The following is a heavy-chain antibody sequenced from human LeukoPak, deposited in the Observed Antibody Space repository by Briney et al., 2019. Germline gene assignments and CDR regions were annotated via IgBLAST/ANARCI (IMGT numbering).Heavy chain of an antibody. V-gene: IGHV1-2*02. CDR1: GYTFTGYY. J-gene: IGHJ4*02. CDR3: ATAFLAWLFSAY. Sequence: GASVKVSCKASGYTFTGYYIHWVRQAPVQGLEWMGWINPNSGGTNYAQKSQGRVTITRDTSTSTAYMELSRLRSDHTAVSSCATAFLAWLFSAYSGQGPLLTVSS. D-gene: IGHD3-3*02. CDR2: INPNSGGT.